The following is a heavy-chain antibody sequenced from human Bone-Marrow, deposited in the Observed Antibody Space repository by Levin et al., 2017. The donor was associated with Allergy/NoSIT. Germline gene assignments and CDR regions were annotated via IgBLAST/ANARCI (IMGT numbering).Heavy chain of an antibody. D-gene: IGHD2-15*01. J-gene: IGHJ4*02. CDR3: TTDSVVSRG. CDR1: GFTLSNVR. V-gene: IGHV3-15*01. CDR2: INTIADGGTA. Sequence: GESLKISCAASGFTLSNVRISWVRQAPGKGLEWVGHINTIADGGTADSAAPVKGRFIISRDDSKNTLYLQMNNLKTEDTAVYYCTTDSVVSRGWGQGTLVFVSS.